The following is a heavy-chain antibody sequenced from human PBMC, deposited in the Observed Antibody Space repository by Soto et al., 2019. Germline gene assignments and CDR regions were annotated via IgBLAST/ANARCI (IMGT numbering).Heavy chain of an antibody. CDR3: AKCGGSLCYGMDV. Sequence: GGSLRLSCAASGFTFSSYAMSWVRQAPGKGLEWVSGISGSGGSPYYADSVKGRFTISRDNSKNTLYLQMNSRTAEDTAVYYCAKCGGSLCYGMDVWGQGTTVTVSS. D-gene: IGHD2-15*01. J-gene: IGHJ6*02. CDR2: ISGSGGSP. V-gene: IGHV3-23*01. CDR1: GFTFSSYA.